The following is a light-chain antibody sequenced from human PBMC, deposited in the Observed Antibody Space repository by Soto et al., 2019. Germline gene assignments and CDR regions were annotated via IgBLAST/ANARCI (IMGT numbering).Light chain of an antibody. CDR2: GAS. Sequence: DIQLTQSPSSVSASVGDRVTITCRASQGVSSWLAWYQQKPGKAPKLLIYGASTLRSGVPSRFSGSGSGTEYTLTIYSLQPEDFATYYCQQANNFPWTFGQGTKVDIK. CDR1: QGVSSW. J-gene: IGKJ1*01. V-gene: IGKV1-12*01. CDR3: QQANNFPWT.